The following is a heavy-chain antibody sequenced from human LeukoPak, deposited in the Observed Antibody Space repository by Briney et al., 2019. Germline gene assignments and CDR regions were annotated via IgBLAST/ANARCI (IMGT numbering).Heavy chain of an antibody. CDR3: ASPPRDYSNYNFAY. CDR1: GFTFSSYW. D-gene: IGHD4-11*01. Sequence: GSLRLSCAASGFTFSSYWMSWVRQAPGKGLEWIGSIYYSGSTYYNPSLKSRVTISVDTSKNQFSLKLSSVTAADTAVYYCASPPRDYSNYNFAYWGQGTLVTVSS. CDR2: IYYSGST. J-gene: IGHJ4*02. V-gene: IGHV4-39*01.